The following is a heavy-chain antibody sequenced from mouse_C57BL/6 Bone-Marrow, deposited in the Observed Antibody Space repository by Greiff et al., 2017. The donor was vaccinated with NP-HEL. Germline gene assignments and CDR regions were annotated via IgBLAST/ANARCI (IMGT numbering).Heavy chain of an antibody. D-gene: IGHD2-4*01. CDR1: GYTFTSYG. Sequence: VKLQESGAELARPGASVKLSCKASGYTFTSYGISWVKQRPGQGLEWIGEIYPRSGNTYYNEKFKGKATLTADKSSSTAYMELRSLTSEESAVYFCAKSGPIYYDYDGGAYWGQGTLVTVSA. CDR3: AKSGPIYYDYDGGAY. CDR2: IYPRSGNT. J-gene: IGHJ3*01. V-gene: IGHV1-81*01.